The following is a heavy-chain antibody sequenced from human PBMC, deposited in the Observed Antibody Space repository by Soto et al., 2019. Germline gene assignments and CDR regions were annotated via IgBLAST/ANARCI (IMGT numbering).Heavy chain of an antibody. D-gene: IGHD1-1*01. V-gene: IGHV4-39*01. Sequence: SETLSLTCTVSGGSISSSSYYWGWIRQPPGKGLEWIGSIYYSGSTYYNPSLKSRVTISVDTSKNQFSLKLSSVTAADTAVYYCARGVPEHADYWGQGTLVTVSS. CDR3: ARGVPEHADY. CDR1: GGSISSSSYY. J-gene: IGHJ4*02. CDR2: IYYSGST.